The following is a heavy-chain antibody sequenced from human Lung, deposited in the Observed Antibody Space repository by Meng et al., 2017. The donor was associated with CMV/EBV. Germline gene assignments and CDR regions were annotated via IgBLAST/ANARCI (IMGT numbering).Heavy chain of an antibody. J-gene: IGHJ5*02. V-gene: IGHV1-46*01. Sequence: QVQLVQSGAEVKTPGASVKVSCKASGNTFTSYYMHWVRQASGQGLEWMGIINPSGGSTSYAQKFQGRVTMTRDTSTSTVYMELSSLRSEDTAVYYCARAGYCSSTSCYEDRFDPWGQGTLVTVFS. CDR2: INPSGGST. D-gene: IGHD2-2*01. CDR1: GNTFTSYY. CDR3: ARAGYCSSTSCYEDRFDP.